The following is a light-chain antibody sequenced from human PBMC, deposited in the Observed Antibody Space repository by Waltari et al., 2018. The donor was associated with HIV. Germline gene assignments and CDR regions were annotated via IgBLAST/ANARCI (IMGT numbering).Light chain of an antibody. V-gene: IGLV3-10*01. J-gene: IGLJ2*01. CDR2: EGS. Sequence: SHELAQPPSVSVSPGPTARITCSGDALATPYVYLYQQKSGQAPVLVIHEGSRRPSGVPERFSGSSSGTMATLTISAAHVDDEGDYYCFSRDSSGRQGLFGGGTKLTV. CDR3: FSRDSSGRQGL. CDR1: ALATPY.